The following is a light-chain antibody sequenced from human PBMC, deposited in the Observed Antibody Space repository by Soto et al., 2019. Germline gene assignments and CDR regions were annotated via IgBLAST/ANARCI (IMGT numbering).Light chain of an antibody. V-gene: IGLV2-8*01. Sequence: QSVLAQPTSVSGSPGQSITISCTGTSSDVGGYNYVSWYQQHPGKAPKLMIYEVSKRPSGVPDRFSGSKSGNTASLTVSGLQAEDEADYYCSSYAGSNSYVFGTGTK. J-gene: IGLJ1*01. CDR1: SSDVGGYNY. CDR2: EVS. CDR3: SSYAGSNSYV.